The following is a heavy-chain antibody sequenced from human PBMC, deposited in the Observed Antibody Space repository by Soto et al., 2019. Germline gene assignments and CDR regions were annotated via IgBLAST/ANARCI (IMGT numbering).Heavy chain of an antibody. J-gene: IGHJ6*02. CDR2: INPNSGGT. Sequence: ASVKVSCKASGYTFTGYYMHWVRQAPGQGLEWMGWINPNSGGTNYAQKFQGRVTMTRDTSISTAYMELSRLRSDDTAVYYCASESGVLRFLAWSSRPYYYYGVDVWGQGTTVTVSS. CDR1: GYTFTGYY. CDR3: ASESGVLRFLAWSSRPYYYYGVDV. V-gene: IGHV1-2*02. D-gene: IGHD3-3*01.